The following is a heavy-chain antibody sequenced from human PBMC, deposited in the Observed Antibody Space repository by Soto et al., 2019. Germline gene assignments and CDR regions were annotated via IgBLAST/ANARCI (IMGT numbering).Heavy chain of an antibody. CDR3: AKDSSIVVVVAQNWFDP. CDR1: GFTFSSYA. D-gene: IGHD2-15*01. J-gene: IGHJ5*02. Sequence: EVQLLESGGGLVQPGGSLRLSCAASGFTFSSYAMSWVRQVPGKGLEWVSAISGSGGSTYYADSVKGRFTISRDNSKNTLYLQMNSLRAEDTAVYYCAKDSSIVVVVAQNWFDPWGQGTLVTVSS. V-gene: IGHV3-23*01. CDR2: ISGSGGST.